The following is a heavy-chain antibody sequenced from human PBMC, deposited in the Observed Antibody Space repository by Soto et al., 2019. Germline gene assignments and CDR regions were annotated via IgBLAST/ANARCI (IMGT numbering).Heavy chain of an antibody. V-gene: IGHV1-69*01. D-gene: IGHD1-26*01. J-gene: IGHJ4*02. CDR1: GGTFSSYA. CDR3: ATYSGSYEGYYFDY. Sequence: QVQLVQSGAEVKKPGSSVKVSCKASGGTFSSYAISWVRQAPGQGLEWMGGIIPIFGTANYAQKFQGRVTITADESTRTDYMELSSLRSEDTAVYYCATYSGSYEGYYFDYWGQGTLVTVSS. CDR2: IIPIFGTA.